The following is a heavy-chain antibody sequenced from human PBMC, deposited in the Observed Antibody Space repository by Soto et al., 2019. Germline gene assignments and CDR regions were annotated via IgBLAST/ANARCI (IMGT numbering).Heavy chain of an antibody. D-gene: IGHD1-1*01. CDR1: GFIFSDYA. CDR2: ISYDGVHQ. J-gene: IGHJ6*02. CDR3: ARETTRFNYYGMDV. V-gene: IGHV3-30-3*01. Sequence: QVQLVESGGDVVQPGASLKLSCAASGFIFSDYAMNWVRQAPGKGLEWVAVISYDGVHQFYGDSVRGRFTVSRDNSKNALYLQMNSLRGEDTAVYYCARETTRFNYYGMDVWGQGTTVTVS.